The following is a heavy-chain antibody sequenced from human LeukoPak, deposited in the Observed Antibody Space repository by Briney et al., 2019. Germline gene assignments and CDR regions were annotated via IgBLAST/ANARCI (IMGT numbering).Heavy chain of an antibody. CDR1: GFTFSNYD. Sequence: PGGSLRLSCAASGFTFSNYDMHWVRQAPGKGLEWVAVIGYDGSNKYYAGSVKGRFTISRDNSKNTLYLQMNSLRAEDTAVYYCARENYGWFDPWGRGTLVTVSS. CDR3: ARENYGWFDP. J-gene: IGHJ5*02. V-gene: IGHV3-33*01. CDR2: IGYDGSNK. D-gene: IGHD1-7*01.